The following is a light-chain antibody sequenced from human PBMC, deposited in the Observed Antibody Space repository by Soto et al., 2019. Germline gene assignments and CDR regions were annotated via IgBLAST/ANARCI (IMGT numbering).Light chain of an antibody. CDR3: CSYTNSGTFV. CDR1: SSDVGSYNL. Sequence: QPASVSGSPGQSITISCTGTSSDVGSYNLVSWFQLHPGKAPKLIIYGVNQRPSGVSNRFSGSKSGNTASLTISGLQAEDEADYYCCSYTNSGTFVFGSGTKVTVL. CDR2: GVN. J-gene: IGLJ1*01. V-gene: IGLV2-23*02.